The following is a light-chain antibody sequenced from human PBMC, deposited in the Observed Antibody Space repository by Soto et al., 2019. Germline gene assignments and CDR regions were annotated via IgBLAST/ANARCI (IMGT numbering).Light chain of an antibody. CDR1: QGISSW. V-gene: IGKV1-12*01. CDR3: RLANMPSLT. Sequence: DIQMTQSPSSVSASVGDRVTITCRASQGISSWLAWYQQKPGKAPKLLIYAASSLQSGVPSRFSGSGTGPDFNLTISSLQPEDCATYYCRLANMPSLTFGGGTKVEMK. CDR2: AAS. J-gene: IGKJ4*01.